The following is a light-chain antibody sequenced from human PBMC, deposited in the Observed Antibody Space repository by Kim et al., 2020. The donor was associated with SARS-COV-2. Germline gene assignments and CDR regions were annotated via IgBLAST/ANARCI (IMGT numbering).Light chain of an antibody. Sequence: VTISCTRSSASIASNYVQWYQQRPGSSPTTVIYEDNQRPSGVPARVSGSLDSSSNAASLTISGLKTKDEADYYCQSYDSSNPYWVFGGGTKLTVL. V-gene: IGLV6-57*01. CDR2: EDN. CDR3: QSYDSSNPYWV. J-gene: IGLJ3*02. CDR1: SASIASNY.